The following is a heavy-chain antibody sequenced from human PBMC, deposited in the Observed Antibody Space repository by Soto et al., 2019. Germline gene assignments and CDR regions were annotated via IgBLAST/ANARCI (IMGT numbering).Heavy chain of an antibody. CDR2: IIPIFGTA. Sequence: SVKVSCKTSGGTFSSYSISWVRQAPGQGLEWMGGIIPIFGTANYAQKFQGRVTITADESTRTTYTELSSLRSEDTAVYYCAREAEYDSSGYYYLYWGQGTLVTVSS. D-gene: IGHD3-22*01. V-gene: IGHV1-69*13. J-gene: IGHJ4*02. CDR3: AREAEYDSSGYYYLY. CDR1: GGTFSSYS.